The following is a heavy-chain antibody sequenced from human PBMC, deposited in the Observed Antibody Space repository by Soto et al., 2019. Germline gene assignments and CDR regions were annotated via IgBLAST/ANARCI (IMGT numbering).Heavy chain of an antibody. CDR2: ISAYNGNT. CDR1: GYTFTSYG. D-gene: IGHD6-6*01. Sequence: ASVKVSCKASGYTFTSYGISWVRQAPGQGPEWMGWISAYNGNTNYAQKLQGRVTMTTDTSTSTAYMELRSLRSDDTAVYYCSRALAARRVGYYYGMDGWGQGTTVTVSS. J-gene: IGHJ6*02. CDR3: SRALAARRVGYYYGMDG. V-gene: IGHV1-18*01.